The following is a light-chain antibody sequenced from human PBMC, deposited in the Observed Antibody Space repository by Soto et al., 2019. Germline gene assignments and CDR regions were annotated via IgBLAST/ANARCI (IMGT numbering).Light chain of an antibody. J-gene: IGLJ1*01. CDR2: EVS. CDR3: SSYRSTTTFGV. CDR1: SSDIGGYNY. V-gene: IGLV2-14*01. Sequence: QSVLTQPPSVSGSPGQSITISCTGTSSDIGGYNYVSWYQQHPGKAPKVVIYEVSNRPLGVSNRFSASKSGNTASLIISGLQAEDENDYFCSSYRSTTTFGVFVTGSKVTVL.